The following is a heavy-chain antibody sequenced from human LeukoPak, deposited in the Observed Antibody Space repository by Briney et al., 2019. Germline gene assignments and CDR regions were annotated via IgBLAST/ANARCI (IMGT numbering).Heavy chain of an antibody. V-gene: IGHV4-59*01. CDR2: IYYSGST. Sequence: SETLSLTCTVSGGSISSYHWSWIRQPPGKGLEWIGYIYYSGSTNYNPSLKSRVTISVDTSKNQFSLKLSSVTAADTAVYYCARRDLNGGNFDYWGQGTLVTVSS. J-gene: IGHJ4*02. D-gene: IGHD3-16*01. CDR3: ARRDLNGGNFDY. CDR1: GGSISSYH.